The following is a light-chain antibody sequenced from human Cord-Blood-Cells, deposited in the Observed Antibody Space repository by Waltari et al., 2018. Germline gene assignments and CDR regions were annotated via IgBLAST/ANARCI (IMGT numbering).Light chain of an antibody. CDR2: DVS. Sequence: QSALTQPRPVSGSPGQAVTISCTGTSSDVGGNDYVPWYQQHPGKASKLMIYDVSKPPSVAPVRFSGSKYGNTVSLFISGLQAYDEAYFYCCSYAGSYTNVGFGVLAKLTV. CDR1: SSDVGGNDY. CDR3: CSYAGSYTNVG. J-gene: IGLJ2*01. V-gene: IGLV2-11*01.